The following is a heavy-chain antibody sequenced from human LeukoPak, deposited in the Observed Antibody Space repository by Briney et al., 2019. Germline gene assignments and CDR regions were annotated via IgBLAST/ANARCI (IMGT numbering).Heavy chain of an antibody. V-gene: IGHV3-30*19. CDR2: ISYDGSNK. Sequence: GGSLRLSCAASGFTLSNYCMHWVRQAPGKGLEWVAVISYDGSNKYYADSVKGRFTISRDNSKNTLYLQMNSLRAEDTAVYYCARDPVDTAMADAFDIWGQGTMVTVSS. CDR3: ARDPVDTAMADAFDI. J-gene: IGHJ3*02. CDR1: GFTLSNYC. D-gene: IGHD5-18*01.